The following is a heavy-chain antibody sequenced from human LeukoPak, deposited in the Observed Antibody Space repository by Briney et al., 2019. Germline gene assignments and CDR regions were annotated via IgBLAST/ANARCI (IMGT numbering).Heavy chain of an antibody. V-gene: IGHV5-51*01. J-gene: IGHJ4*02. Sequence: GESLKISCKGSGYSFTTYWIGWVRQMPGKGLEWMGIIYPGDSDIRYSPSFQGQVTISVDKSTRTAYLQWNSLKASDTAIYYCAGMGKLGQLGYWGQGTLVTVSS. CDR3: AGMGKLGQLGY. CDR2: IYPGDSDI. CDR1: GYSFTTYW. D-gene: IGHD1-1*01.